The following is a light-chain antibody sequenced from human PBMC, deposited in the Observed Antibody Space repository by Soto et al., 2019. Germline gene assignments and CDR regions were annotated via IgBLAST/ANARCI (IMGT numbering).Light chain of an antibody. J-gene: IGKJ1*01. CDR2: EAS. CDR3: QQRSNWPWT. V-gene: IGKV3-11*01. Sequence: EIVLTHSPATLSLSPGERATLSCRASESVSTFLAWYQQKPGQAPRLLIYEASSRATGIPARFSGGGSGAVFTLTISRLEPEDFAVYYRQQRSNWPWTFGQGTKVDIK. CDR1: ESVSTF.